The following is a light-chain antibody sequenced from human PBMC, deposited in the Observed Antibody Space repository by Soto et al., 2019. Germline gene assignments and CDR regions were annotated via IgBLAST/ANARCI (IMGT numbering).Light chain of an antibody. Sequence: QPVLTQSPSASASLGASVKLTCTLSSGHNSYAIAWHQQQPEKGPRYLMKLNSDGSHSKGDGIPDRFSGSSSGTERYLTISSLQSEDEADDYCQTWGTGTVVFGGGTKLTVL. CDR3: QTWGTGTVV. CDR1: SGHNSYA. J-gene: IGLJ2*01. V-gene: IGLV4-69*01. CDR2: LNSDGSH.